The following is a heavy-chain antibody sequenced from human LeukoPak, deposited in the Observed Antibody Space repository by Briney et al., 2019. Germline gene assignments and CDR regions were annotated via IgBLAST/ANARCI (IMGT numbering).Heavy chain of an antibody. CDR1: GYTFTSHG. Sequence: ASVKVSCKASGYTFTSHGISWVRQAPGQGLEWMGGIIPIFGTANYAQKFQGRVTITADESTSTAYMELSSLRSEDTAVYYCARLRFPVNWFDPWGQGTLVTVSS. V-gene: IGHV1-69*13. CDR3: ARLRFPVNWFDP. D-gene: IGHD3-3*01. J-gene: IGHJ5*02. CDR2: IIPIFGTA.